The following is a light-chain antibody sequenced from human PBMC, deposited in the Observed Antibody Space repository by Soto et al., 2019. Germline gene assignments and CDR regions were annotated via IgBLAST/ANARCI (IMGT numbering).Light chain of an antibody. CDR2: GAS. CDR3: QQDGSSPPIT. Sequence: EIVLTQSPGTLSLSPGERATLSCRASQSVSSSYLAWYQQKPGQAPRLLIYGASSRATGIPDRFSGSGSGTDFTLTISSLEPEDFAVDYCQQDGSSPPITFGQGTRLEIK. CDR1: QSVSSSY. V-gene: IGKV3-20*01. J-gene: IGKJ5*01.